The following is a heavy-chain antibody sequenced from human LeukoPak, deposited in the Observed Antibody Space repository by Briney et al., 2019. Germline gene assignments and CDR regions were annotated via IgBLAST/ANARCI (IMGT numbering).Heavy chain of an antibody. CDR2: ISSSGSVT. V-gene: IGHV3-48*03. J-gene: IGHJ4*02. Sequence: GGSLRLSCAASGFTFSTYEMIWVRQAPGKGLEWVSYISSSGSVTYYADSVRGRFSIYRDNAKNSLYLQMNALTDEDTAVYYCARVDKKFEDSGYRSFDLWGQGILVTVSS. D-gene: IGHD3-22*01. CDR1: GFTFSTYE. CDR3: ARVDKKFEDSGYRSFDL.